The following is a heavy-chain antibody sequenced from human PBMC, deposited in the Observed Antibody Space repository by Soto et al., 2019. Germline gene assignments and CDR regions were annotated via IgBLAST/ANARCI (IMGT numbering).Heavy chain of an antibody. V-gene: IGHV4-59*11. Sequence: PSETLSLTCTVSGGSISGHYWSWIRQPPGKGLEWIGYRYYSGSAKYNPSLKSRVTISVDTSKNQFSLRLSSVTAADTAVYYCARLSVAHLFDPWGQGIQVIVSP. CDR2: RYYSGSA. J-gene: IGHJ5*02. CDR1: GGSISGHY. D-gene: IGHD2-15*01. CDR3: ARLSVAHLFDP.